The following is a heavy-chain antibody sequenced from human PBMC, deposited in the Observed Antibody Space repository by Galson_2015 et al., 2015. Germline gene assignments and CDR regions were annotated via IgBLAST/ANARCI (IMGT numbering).Heavy chain of an antibody. J-gene: IGHJ3*02. CDR2: ISSSGSTI. V-gene: IGHV3-11*01. CDR3: ARDTNVRIAAAGMDAFDI. Sequence: SLRLSCAASGFTFSDYYMSWIRQAPGKGLEWVSYISSSGSTIYYADSVKGRFTISRDNAKNSLYLQMNSLRAEDTAVYYCARDTNVRIAAAGMDAFDIWGQGTMVTVSS. D-gene: IGHD6-13*01. CDR1: GFTFSDYY.